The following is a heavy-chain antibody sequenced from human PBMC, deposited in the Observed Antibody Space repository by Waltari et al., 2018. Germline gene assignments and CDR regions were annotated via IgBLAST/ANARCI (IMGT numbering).Heavy chain of an antibody. J-gene: IGHJ4*02. CDR2: FNPNSGGT. CDR3: ARDSNYDFWSGYLKGGFDD. V-gene: IGHV1-2*02. Sequence: QVQLVQSGAEVKKPGASVKVSCKASGYTFTGYYMHWVRQAPGQGLEWMGGFNPNSGGTNYAQKFQGRVTMTRDTSISTAYMELSRLRSDDTAVYYCARDSNYDFWSGYLKGGFDDWGQGTLVTVSS. CDR1: GYTFTGYY. D-gene: IGHD3-3*01.